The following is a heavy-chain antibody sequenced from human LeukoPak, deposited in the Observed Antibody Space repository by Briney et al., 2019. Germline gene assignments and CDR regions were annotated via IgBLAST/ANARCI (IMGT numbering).Heavy chain of an antibody. CDR3: ARAGGYYGSGSFLHY. V-gene: IGHV4-38-2*02. CDR2: IYHSGST. D-gene: IGHD3-10*01. J-gene: IGHJ4*02. Sequence: SGTLSLTCTVSRYDINSVYYWGWIRQPPGKGLEWIGSIYHSGSTYYNASLKSRVTISMDTSRNKFSLNLNSVTAADTAVYYCARAGGYYGSGSFLHYWGQGLLVTVSS. CDR1: RYDINSVYY.